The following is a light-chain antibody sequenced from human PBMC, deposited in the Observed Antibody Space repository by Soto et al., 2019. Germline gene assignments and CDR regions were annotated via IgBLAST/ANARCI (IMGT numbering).Light chain of an antibody. Sequence: QSVLTQPASVSGSPGQSITISCTGTSSDVGNYKLVSWYQQHPGKAPKLMIYEGTKRPSGVSNRFSGSKSGNTASLTISGLQAEDEADYYCCSYVGSNTVFGGGTQLTVL. CDR1: SSDVGNYKL. J-gene: IGLJ7*01. CDR3: CSYVGSNTV. V-gene: IGLV2-23*01. CDR2: EGT.